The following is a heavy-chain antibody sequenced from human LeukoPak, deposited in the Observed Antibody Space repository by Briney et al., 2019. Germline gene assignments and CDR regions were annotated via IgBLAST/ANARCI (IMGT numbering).Heavy chain of an antibody. CDR2: IYYSGST. J-gene: IGHJ6*02. V-gene: IGHV4-39*01. CDR3: ARQLRVCGDYVGWDYYYGMDV. CDR1: GGSISSSSYY. Sequence: SETLSLTCTVSGGSISSSSYYWGWIRQPPGRGLEWIGSIYYSGSTYYNPSLKSRVTISVDTSKNQFSLKLSSVTAADTAVYYCARQLRVCGDYVGWDYYYGMDVWGQGTTVTVSS. D-gene: IGHD4-17*01.